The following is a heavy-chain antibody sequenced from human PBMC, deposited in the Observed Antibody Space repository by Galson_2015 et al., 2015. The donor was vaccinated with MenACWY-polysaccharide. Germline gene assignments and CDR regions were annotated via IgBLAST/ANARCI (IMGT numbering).Heavy chain of an antibody. V-gene: IGHV3-7*01. D-gene: IGHD1-1*01. CDR1: GFTFNDFW. Sequence: SLRLSCAASGFTFNDFWLSWVRQAPGKGLEWVANISQYGSEKYYADSVMGRFTISRDNAKNSLYLQMNSLRAEDTAVYYCARDGGRTIGTTQRGYWGQGTLVTVSS. CDR2: ISQYGSEK. J-gene: IGHJ4*02. CDR3: ARDGGRTIGTTQRGY.